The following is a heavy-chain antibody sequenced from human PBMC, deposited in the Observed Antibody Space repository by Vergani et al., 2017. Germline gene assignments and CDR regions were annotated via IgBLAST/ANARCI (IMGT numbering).Heavy chain of an antibody. CDR1: GFTFSTYT. CDR3: ARGDMWSTVTTMWD. CDR2: ISYDGSNT. V-gene: IGHV3-30-3*01. Sequence: QVQLVESGGGVVKPGRSLRLSCGASGFTFSTYTMHWARQAPGQGLEWVAVISYDGSNTYYGDSVKGRFTISRDNSKYTLYLQINSMRAEDTAVNYCARGDMWSTVTTMWDWGQGTLVTVSS. J-gene: IGHJ4*02. D-gene: IGHD4-11*01.